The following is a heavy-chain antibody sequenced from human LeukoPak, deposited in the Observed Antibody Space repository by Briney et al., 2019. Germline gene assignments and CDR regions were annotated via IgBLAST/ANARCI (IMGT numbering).Heavy chain of an antibody. CDR2: MNPNSGNT. CDR1: GYTFTSYD. D-gene: IGHD1-26*01. V-gene: IGHV1-18*01. CDR3: ARDTKRSRARWENLGFDP. Sequence: ASVTVSCKASGYTFTSYDINWVRQAPGQGLEWMGWMNPNSGNTNYAQKLQGRVTMTTDTSTSTAYMELRSLRSDDTAVYYCARDTKRSRARWENLGFDPWGQGTLVTVSS. J-gene: IGHJ5*02.